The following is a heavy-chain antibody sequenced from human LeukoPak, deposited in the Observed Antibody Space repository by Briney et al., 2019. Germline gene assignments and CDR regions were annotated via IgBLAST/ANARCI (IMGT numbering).Heavy chain of an antibody. D-gene: IGHD3-22*01. CDR2: IYYSGST. J-gene: IGHJ4*02. CDR3: ASQGRKNYDSSGYYYVS. CDR1: GGSISSSSYY. V-gene: IGHV4-39*01. Sequence: SETLSLTCTFSGGSISSSSYYWGWIRQPPGKGLEWIGRIYYSGSTYYNPSLKSRVTISVDTSKNQFSLKLSSVTAADTAVYYCASQGRKNYDSSGYYYVSWGQGTLVTVSS.